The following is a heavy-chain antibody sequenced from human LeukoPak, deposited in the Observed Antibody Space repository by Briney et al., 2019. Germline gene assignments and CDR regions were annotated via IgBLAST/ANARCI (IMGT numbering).Heavy chain of an antibody. CDR1: GFTFSSYA. V-gene: IGHV3-23*01. CDR3: AKDEGLGYCSGGSCYSYYYYYMDV. D-gene: IGHD2-15*01. CDR2: ISGSGGST. J-gene: IGHJ6*03. Sequence: GGSLRLSCAASGFTFSSYAMSWVRQAPGKGLEWVSAISGSGGSTYYADSVKGRFTISRDNSKNTLYLQMNSLRAEDTAVYYCAKDEGLGYCSGGSCYSYYYYYMDVWGKGTTVTVSS.